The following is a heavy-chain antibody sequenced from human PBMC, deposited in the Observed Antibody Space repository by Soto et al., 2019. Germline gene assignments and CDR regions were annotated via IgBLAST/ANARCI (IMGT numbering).Heavy chain of an antibody. CDR2: IIPIFGTA. V-gene: IGHV1-69*01. D-gene: IGHD2-2*01. J-gene: IGHJ5*02. CDR1: GGTFSSYA. Sequence: QVQLVQSGAEVKKPGSSVKVSCKASGGTFSSYAISWVRQAPGQGLEWMGGIIPIFGTANYAQKFQGRVTITADESTSKAYMELSSLRSEDTAVYYCARAPCLYCSSGLGWFDPWGQGTLVTVSS. CDR3: ARAPCLYCSSGLGWFDP.